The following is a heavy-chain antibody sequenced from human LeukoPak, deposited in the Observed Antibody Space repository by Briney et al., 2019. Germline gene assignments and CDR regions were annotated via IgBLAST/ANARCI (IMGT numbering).Heavy chain of an antibody. CDR3: GRSGYDYGYYGMDV. CDR1: GGSFSGYY. V-gene: IGHV4-34*01. CDR2: INHSGST. J-gene: IGHJ6*02. Sequence: SETLSLTCAVYGGSFSGYYWSWIRQPPGKGLEWIGEINHSGSTNYNPSLKSRVTISVDTSKNQFSLKLSSVTAAGTAVYYCGRSGYDYGYYGMDVWGQGTTVTVSS. D-gene: IGHD5-12*01.